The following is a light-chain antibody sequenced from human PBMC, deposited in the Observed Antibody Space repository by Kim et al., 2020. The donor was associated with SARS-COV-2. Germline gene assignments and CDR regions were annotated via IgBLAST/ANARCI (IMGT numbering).Light chain of an antibody. V-gene: IGKV3-20*01. CDR3: QQYSNSRT. CDR1: QSISSSY. CDR2: RAS. Sequence: IVLTQSPGTLSLSPGERATLSCRASQSISSSYLAWYQQKPGQAPRLLIYRASSWATGIPDRFSGSGSGTDFTLTISRLEPEDFAVYYCQQYSNSRTFGQGTKVDIK. J-gene: IGKJ1*01.